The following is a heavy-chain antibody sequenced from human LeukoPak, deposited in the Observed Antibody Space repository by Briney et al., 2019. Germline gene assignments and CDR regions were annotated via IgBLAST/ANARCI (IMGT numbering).Heavy chain of an antibody. J-gene: IGHJ4*02. Sequence: SETLSLTCTVSGGSISSSSYYWGWIRQPPGKGLERIGSIYYSGSTYYNPSLKSRVTISVDTSKNQFSLKLSSVTAADTAVYYCARSADFDWLLSFDYWGQGTLVTVSS. CDR3: ARSADFDWLLSFDY. D-gene: IGHD3-9*01. V-gene: IGHV4-39*07. CDR1: GGSISSSSYY. CDR2: IYYSGST.